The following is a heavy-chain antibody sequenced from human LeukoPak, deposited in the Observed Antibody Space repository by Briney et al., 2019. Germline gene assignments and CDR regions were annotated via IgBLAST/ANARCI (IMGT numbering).Heavy chain of an antibody. CDR2: IKEDGSEK. CDR3: ARDRWGYSYGGD. V-gene: IGHV3-7*01. Sequence: TGGSLRLSCAASGFTFSSYWMSWVRQAPGKGLAWVANIKEDGSEKYYVGSVKGRFTISRDNAKNSLYLQMNSLRAEDTAVYYCARDRWGYSYGGDWGQGILVTVSS. CDR1: GFTFSSYW. J-gene: IGHJ4*02. D-gene: IGHD5-18*01.